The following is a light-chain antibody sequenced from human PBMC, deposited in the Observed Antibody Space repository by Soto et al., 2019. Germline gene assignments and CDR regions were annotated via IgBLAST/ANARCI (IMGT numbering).Light chain of an antibody. CDR3: SLYSSNGSLI. V-gene: IGLV2-14*01. Sequence: QSVLTQPASVSGSPGQSITISCTGTSSDIGGYYYVSWYQHHPGKAPKLLIYQVTNRPSRVSNRFSGSKSGNTASLTISGLQAEDETDYFCSLYSSNGSLIFGPGTKVTVL. CDR2: QVT. J-gene: IGLJ1*01. CDR1: SSDIGGYYY.